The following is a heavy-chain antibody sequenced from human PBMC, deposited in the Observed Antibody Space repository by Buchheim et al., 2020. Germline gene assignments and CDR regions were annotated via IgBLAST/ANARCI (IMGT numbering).Heavy chain of an antibody. Sequence: EVQLVESGGGLVKPGGSLRLSCAASGFTFSNAWMSWVRQAPGKGLEWVGRIKRKTDGGTTDYAAPVKGRFTISRDDSKNTLYLQMNSLKTEDTAVYYCTTDGIYYAACDYWGQGTL. J-gene: IGHJ4*02. V-gene: IGHV3-15*01. CDR3: TTDGIYYAACDY. CDR2: IKRKTDGGTT. D-gene: IGHD3-10*01. CDR1: GFTFSNAW.